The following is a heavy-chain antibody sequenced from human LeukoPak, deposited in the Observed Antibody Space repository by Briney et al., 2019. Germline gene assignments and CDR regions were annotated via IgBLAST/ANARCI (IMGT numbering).Heavy chain of an antibody. V-gene: IGHV3-21*01. CDR1: GVTFCSYS. Sequence: GGSLRLSFADSGVTFCSYSMNLVRQAPGKGLEWVSSISSSSSYIYYADSVKGRFTISRDNAKNSLYLQMNSLRAEDTAVYYWARIGVKEICGGDCYSWGQGTLVTVSS. D-gene: IGHD2-21*02. CDR3: ARIGVKEICGGDCYS. J-gene: IGHJ5*02. CDR2: ISSSSSYI.